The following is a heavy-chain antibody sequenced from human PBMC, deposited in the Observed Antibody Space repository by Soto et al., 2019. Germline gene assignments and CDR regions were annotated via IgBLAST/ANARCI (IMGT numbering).Heavy chain of an antibody. D-gene: IGHD5-12*01. CDR3: ARAGGLRVDY. CDR1: GFMFSSYA. Sequence: QVQLVESGGGVVQPGRSLRLSCAASGFMFSSYAMHWVRQAPGKGLEWVAVKTYDGSNKYYADSVKGRFTISRDNSKNTLYLQMNSLRAEDTAVYYCARAGGLRVDYWGQGTLVPVSS. CDR2: KTYDGSNK. J-gene: IGHJ4*02. V-gene: IGHV3-30-3*01.